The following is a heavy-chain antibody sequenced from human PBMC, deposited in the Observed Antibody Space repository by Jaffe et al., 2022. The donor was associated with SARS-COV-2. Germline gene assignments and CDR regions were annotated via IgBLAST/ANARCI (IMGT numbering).Heavy chain of an antibody. CDR3: ARSLNGAFDL. J-gene: IGHJ3*01. CDR2: IISSGTRI. Sequence: EVQLVESGGGLVQPGGSLRLSCAASGITFSSYGMSWVRQAPGKGLEWVSNIISSGTRINYADSVKGRFTISRDNSKNTLYLQLNSLRADDTAIYYCARSLNGAFDLWGQGTMVTVSS. CDR1: GITFSSYG. V-gene: IGHV3-23*04.